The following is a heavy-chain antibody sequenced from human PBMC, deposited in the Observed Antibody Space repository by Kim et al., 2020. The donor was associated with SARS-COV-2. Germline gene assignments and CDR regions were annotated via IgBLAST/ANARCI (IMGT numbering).Heavy chain of an antibody. J-gene: IGHJ4*02. D-gene: IGHD3-10*01. CDR1: GFTFSSYA. Sequence: GGSLRLSCAASGFTFSSYAMSWVRQAPGKGLEWVSAISGSGGSTYYADSVKGRFTISRDNSKNTLYLQMNSLRAEDTAVYYCAKGGSGSYYSPYYFDYWGQGTLVTVSS. CDR2: ISGSGGST. CDR3: AKGGSGSYYSPYYFDY. V-gene: IGHV3-23*01.